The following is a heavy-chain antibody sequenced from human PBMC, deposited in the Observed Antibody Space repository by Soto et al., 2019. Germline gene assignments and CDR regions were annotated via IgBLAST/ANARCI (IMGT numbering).Heavy chain of an antibody. V-gene: IGHV1-18*01. J-gene: IGHJ4*02. CDR1: GYTFASYG. CDR2: ISAYNGNT. Sequence: QVQLVQSGAEVKKPGASVKVSCKASGYTFASYGISWVRQAPGQGLEWMGWISAYNGNTNYAQKLQGRVTMTTDTTRSRPDMERRSLRSGDTAVYYCARDRGVGAGCGGQGTLVPVSS. CDR3: ARDRGVGAGC. D-gene: IGHD1-26*01.